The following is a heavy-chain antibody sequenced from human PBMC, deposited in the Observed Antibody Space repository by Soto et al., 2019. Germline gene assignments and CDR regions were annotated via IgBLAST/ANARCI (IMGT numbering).Heavy chain of an antibody. Sequence: QVQLVESGGGVVQPGRSLRLSCAASGFTFSSYAMQWVRQAPGKGLEWVAVISDDGSNKYYADSVKGRFTTSRANSKNTLYLQMNSLRAEATAVYYCARPDYGSGSYPDYWGQGTLVTVSS. D-gene: IGHD3-10*01. CDR3: ARPDYGSGSYPDY. V-gene: IGHV3-30-3*01. J-gene: IGHJ4*02. CDR2: ISDDGSNK. CDR1: GFTFSSYA.